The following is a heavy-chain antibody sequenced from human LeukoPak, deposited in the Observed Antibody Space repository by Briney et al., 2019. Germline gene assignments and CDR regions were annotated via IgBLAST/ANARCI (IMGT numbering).Heavy chain of an antibody. CDR1: GGTFSSYA. J-gene: IGHJ6*03. CDR3: ARVGPAHCSSTSCYDPELEDGNYYYYMDV. V-gene: IGHV1-69*05. Sequence: GASVKVSCKASGGTFSSYAISWVRQAPGQGLEWMGGIIPIFGTANYAQKFQGRVTITTDESTSTAYMELSSLRSEDTAVYYCARVGPAHCSSTSCYDPELEDGNYYYYMDVWGKGTTVTVSS. CDR2: IIPIFGTA. D-gene: IGHD2-2*01.